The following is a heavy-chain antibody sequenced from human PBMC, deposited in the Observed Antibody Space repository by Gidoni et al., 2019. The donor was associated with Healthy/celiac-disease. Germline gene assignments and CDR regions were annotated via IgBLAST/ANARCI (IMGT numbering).Heavy chain of an antibody. V-gene: IGHV1-2*02. Sequence: QVQLVQSGAEVKKPGASVKVSCKASGYTFTGYYIPWVRQAPGQGLEWMGWINPNSGGTNYAQKFQGRVTMTRDTSISTAYMELSRLRSDDTAVYYCARSPRRCSSTSCYYDYWGQGTLVTVSS. CDR1: GYTFTGYY. CDR2: INPNSGGT. CDR3: ARSPRRCSSTSCYYDY. D-gene: IGHD2-2*01. J-gene: IGHJ4*02.